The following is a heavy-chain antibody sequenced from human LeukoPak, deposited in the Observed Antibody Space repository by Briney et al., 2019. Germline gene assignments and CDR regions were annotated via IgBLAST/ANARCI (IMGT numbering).Heavy chain of an antibody. V-gene: IGHV1-46*01. J-gene: IGHJ3*02. D-gene: IGHD3-3*01. Sequence: ASVKVSCMASGYTFTSYYMHWVRQAPGQGLEWMGIINPSGGSTSYAQKFQGRVTMTRDTSTSTVYMELSSLRSEDTAVYYCARDWRGDDAFDIWGQGTMVTVSS. CDR1: GYTFTSYY. CDR2: INPSGGST. CDR3: ARDWRGDDAFDI.